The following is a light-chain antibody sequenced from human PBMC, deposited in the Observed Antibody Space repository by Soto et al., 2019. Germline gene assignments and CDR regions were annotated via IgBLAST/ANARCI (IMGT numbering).Light chain of an antibody. V-gene: IGKV1-39*01. CDR2: AAS. J-gene: IGKJ5*01. Sequence: DIQMTHSPSSLSAPAVARVTLTCRASQSISSYLNWYQQKPGKAPTLLIYAASSLQSGVPSRFSGSGAGTAFSLTISSMQPEDFATYYCQQSYSTLSITFGQGTRGEI. CDR3: QQSYSTLSIT. CDR1: QSISSY.